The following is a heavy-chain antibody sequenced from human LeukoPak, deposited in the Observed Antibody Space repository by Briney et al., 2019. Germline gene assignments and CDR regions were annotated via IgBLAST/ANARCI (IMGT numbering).Heavy chain of an antibody. CDR2: INQGGNDK. CDR3: ARGHDYYDSSPADY. CDR1: GFTFSNSW. V-gene: IGHV3-7*01. J-gene: IGHJ4*02. D-gene: IGHD3-22*01. Sequence: GGSLRLSCAAYGFTFSNSWMSWVRQAPGKGLEWVANINQGGNDKQYVDSMKGRFTISRDNAKNSLFLQMDGLRVEDTAVYYCARGHDYYDSSPADYWGQGTLVTVSS.